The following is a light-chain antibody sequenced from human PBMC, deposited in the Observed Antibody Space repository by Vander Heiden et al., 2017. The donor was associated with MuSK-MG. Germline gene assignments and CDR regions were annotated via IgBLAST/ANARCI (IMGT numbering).Light chain of an antibody. CDR3: QSYDSSNVV. V-gene: IGLV6-57*01. Sequence: NFLLTQPHSVSESPGKTVTISCTRSNGSNASNYVQWYQQRPGSSPTTVIYEDNQRSSGVPDRFSGSIDSSSNSASLTISGLKTADEAYYYCQSYDSSNVVFGGGTKLTVL. J-gene: IGLJ2*01. CDR2: EDN. CDR1: NGSNASNY.